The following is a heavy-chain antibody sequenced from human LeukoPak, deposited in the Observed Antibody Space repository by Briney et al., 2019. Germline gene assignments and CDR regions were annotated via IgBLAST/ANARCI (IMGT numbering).Heavy chain of an antibody. V-gene: IGHV4-59*12. CDR1: GGSLSSYY. J-gene: IGHJ6*03. D-gene: IGHD6-19*01. Sequence: SETLSLTCTVSGGSLSSYYWSWIRQPPGKGLEWIGYIYYSGSTNYNPSLKSRVTISVDTSKNQFSLKLSSVTAADTAVYYCARVNSSGGYYYYYYYMDVWGKGTTVTVSS. CDR2: IYYSGST. CDR3: ARVNSSGGYYYYYYYMDV.